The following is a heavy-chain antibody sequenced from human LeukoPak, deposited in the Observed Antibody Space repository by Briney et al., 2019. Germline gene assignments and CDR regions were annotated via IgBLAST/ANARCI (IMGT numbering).Heavy chain of an antibody. Sequence: ASVKVSCKASGYTFTGCYMHWVRQAPGQGLEWMGWINPNSGGTNYAQKFQGRVTMTRDTSISTAYMELSRLRSDDTAVYYCARDPDIVVVPAAIRFDPWDQGTLVTVSS. CDR1: GYTFTGCY. CDR2: INPNSGGT. D-gene: IGHD2-2*01. V-gene: IGHV1-2*02. J-gene: IGHJ5*02. CDR3: ARDPDIVVVPAAIRFDP.